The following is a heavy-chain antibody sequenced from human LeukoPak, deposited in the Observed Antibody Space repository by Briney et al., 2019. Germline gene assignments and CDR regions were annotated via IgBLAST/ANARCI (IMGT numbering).Heavy chain of an antibody. V-gene: IGHV7-4-1*02. CDR2: INSNTGNP. J-gene: IGHJ6*02. D-gene: IGHD6-13*01. Sequence: ASVKVSCKASGYTFINHAINWVRQAPGQGLKRMGWINSNTGNPTYAQGFTGRFVFSLDTSVSTAYLQISSLKAEDTAVYYCARGEYSASWYTPHGMAVWGQGTTVTVSS. CDR1: GYTFINHA. CDR3: ARGEYSASWYTPHGMAV.